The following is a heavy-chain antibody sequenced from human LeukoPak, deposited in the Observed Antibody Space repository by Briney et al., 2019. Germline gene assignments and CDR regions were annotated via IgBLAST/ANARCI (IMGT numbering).Heavy chain of an antibody. D-gene: IGHD6-13*01. CDR3: ASPYNSSWSFDY. CDR2: IYYSGST. Sequence: PSETLSLTCTVSGGSISSSSYYWGWIRQPPGKGLEWIGSIYYSGSTYYNPSLKSRVTISVDTSKNQFSLKVSSVTAADTAIYYCASPYNSSWSFDYWGQGTLVTVSS. V-gene: IGHV4-39*01. CDR1: GGSISSSSYY. J-gene: IGHJ4*02.